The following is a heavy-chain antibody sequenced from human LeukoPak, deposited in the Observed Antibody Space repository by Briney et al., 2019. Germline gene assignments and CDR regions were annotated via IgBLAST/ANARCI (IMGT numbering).Heavy chain of an antibody. CDR3: ARHASRDIVVVPAANKGGYYYYYMDV. CDR2: IIPIFGTA. D-gene: IGHD2-2*01. CDR1: GGTFSSYA. J-gene: IGHJ6*03. V-gene: IGHV1-69*05. Sequence: ASVKVSCKASGGTFSSYAISWVRQAPGQGLEWMGGIIPIFGTANYAQKFQGRVTITTDESTSTAYMELSSLRSEDTAVYYCARHASRDIVVVPAANKGGYYYYYMDVWGKGTTVTVSS.